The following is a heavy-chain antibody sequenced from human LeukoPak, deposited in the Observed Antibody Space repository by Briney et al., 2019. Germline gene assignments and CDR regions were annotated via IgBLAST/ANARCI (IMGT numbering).Heavy chain of an antibody. V-gene: IGHV1-69*05. CDR1: GGTFSSYA. J-gene: IGHJ4*02. CDR2: IIPIFGTA. Sequence: ASVKVSCKASGGTFSSYAISWVRQAPGQGLGWMGGIIPIFGTANYAQKFQGRVTITTDESTSTAYMELSSLRSEDTAVYYCARDDRRLFDYWGQGTLVTVSS. CDR3: ARDDRRLFDY. D-gene: IGHD3-16*01.